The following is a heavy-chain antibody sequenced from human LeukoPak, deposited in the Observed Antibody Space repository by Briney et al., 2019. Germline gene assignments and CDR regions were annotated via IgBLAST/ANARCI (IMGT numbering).Heavy chain of an antibody. CDR2: ISSSGSTI. V-gene: IGHV3-48*03. CDR3: ARKLRYFDWSYFDY. D-gene: IGHD3-9*01. CDR1: GFTFSSYG. Sequence: PGGSLRLSCAASGFTFSSYGMNWVRQAPGKGLEWVSYISSSGSTIYYADSVKGRFTISRDSAKNSLYLQMNSLRAEDTAVYYCARKLRYFDWSYFDYWGQGTLVTVSS. J-gene: IGHJ4*02.